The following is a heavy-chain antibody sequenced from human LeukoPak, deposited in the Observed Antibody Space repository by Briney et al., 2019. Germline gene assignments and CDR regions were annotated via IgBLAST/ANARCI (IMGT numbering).Heavy chain of an antibody. Sequence: QPGGSLRLSCAASGFTFSTYWMSWVRQAPGKGLEWVANIKLDGSEKYYVDSVKGRFTISRDNAKNSLYLQMNSLRAEDTAMYYCARDSAGNDYWGQGTLVTVSS. CDR1: GFTFSTYW. CDR2: IKLDGSEK. V-gene: IGHV3-7*01. CDR3: ARDSAGNDY. J-gene: IGHJ4*02. D-gene: IGHD6-13*01.